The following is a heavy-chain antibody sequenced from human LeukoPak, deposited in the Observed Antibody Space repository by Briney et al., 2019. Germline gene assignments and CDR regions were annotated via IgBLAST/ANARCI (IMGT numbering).Heavy chain of an antibody. Sequence: PGGSLRLSCAASGFSISTYWIHWVRQAPGKGLVWVSRINPDGSTTYYTDSVKGRFTISRDNAKNSLYLQMNSLRAEDTAVYYCASTGDYGVYFDYWGQGTLVTVSS. J-gene: IGHJ4*02. V-gene: IGHV3-74*01. CDR3: ASTGDYGVYFDY. CDR1: GFSISTYW. D-gene: IGHD4-17*01. CDR2: INPDGSTT.